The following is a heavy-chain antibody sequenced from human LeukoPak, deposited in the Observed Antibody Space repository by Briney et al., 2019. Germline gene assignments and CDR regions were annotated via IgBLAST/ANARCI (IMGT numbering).Heavy chain of an antibody. Sequence: GASVKVSCKASGYTFTSYDVNWVRQATGQGLEWMGWMNPNSGNTGYAQKFQGRVTMTRNTSISTAYMELSSLRSEDTAVYYCARASLCDSSICKYHFDFWDQGTLVTVSS. D-gene: IGHD6-13*01. CDR2: MNPNSGNT. CDR1: GYTFTSYD. CDR3: ARASLCDSSICKYHFDF. J-gene: IGHJ4*02. V-gene: IGHV1-8*01.